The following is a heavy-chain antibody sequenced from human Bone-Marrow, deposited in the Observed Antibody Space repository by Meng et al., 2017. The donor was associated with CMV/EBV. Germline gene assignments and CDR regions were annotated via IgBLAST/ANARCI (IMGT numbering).Heavy chain of an antibody. CDR2: ISSSSSYI. CDR1: GFTFSSYS. V-gene: IGHV3-21*01. J-gene: IGHJ6*01. D-gene: IGHD6-6*01. CDR3: ARDDGSSSHYYYYGMDV. Sequence: GGSLRLSCAASGFTFSSYSMNWVRQAPGKGLEWVSSISSSSSYIYYADSVKGRFTISRDNAKNSLYLQMNSLRAEDTAVYYCARDDGSSSHYYYYGMDVWGQGTTVTGSS.